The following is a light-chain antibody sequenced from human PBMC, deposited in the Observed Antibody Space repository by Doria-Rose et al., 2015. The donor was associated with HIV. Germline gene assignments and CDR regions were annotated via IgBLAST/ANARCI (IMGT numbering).Light chain of an antibody. CDR1: QSFSSTY. J-gene: IGKJ1*01. Sequence: TQSPGTLSLSPGERATLSCRASQSFSSTYLAWYQQKPGQAPSLLIYDGSTRATGIPDRSSASGSGTDFTLTINRLEPDDFALYYCHQYGTSWTFGQGTKVEI. CDR2: DGS. V-gene: IGKV3-20*01. CDR3: HQYGTSWT.